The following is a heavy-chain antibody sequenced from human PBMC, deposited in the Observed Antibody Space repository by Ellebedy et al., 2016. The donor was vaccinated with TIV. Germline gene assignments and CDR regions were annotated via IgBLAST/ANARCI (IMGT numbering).Heavy chain of an antibody. D-gene: IGHD6-19*01. V-gene: IGHV3-30*04. CDR2: TSFDDKNK. CDR1: GFVFSSYT. CDR3: ARDPYSSGWSAIGYFDH. Sequence: GESLKISCAASGFVFSSYTMWWVRQAPGKGLEWVAVTSFDDKNKHYAHPVKGRFTISRDNSQNTLYLNMHSLRYEDTAVYYCARDPYSSGWSAIGYFDHWGQGTLVTVSS. J-gene: IGHJ4*02.